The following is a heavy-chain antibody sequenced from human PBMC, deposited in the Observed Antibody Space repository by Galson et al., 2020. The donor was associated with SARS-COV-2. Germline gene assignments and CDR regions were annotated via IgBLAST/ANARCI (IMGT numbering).Heavy chain of an antibody. J-gene: IGHJ4*02. D-gene: IGHD2-2*01. Sequence: ASVKVSCKASGYNLTSYAMNWVRQAPGQGLEWMGWIDTNTGNPTYAQGFTGRFIFSLDTSVTTTYLQITSLKAEDTAVYYCARMPMGTVEVDTFDYWGQGTLVTVSS. CDR1: GYNLTSYA. V-gene: IGHV7-4-1*02. CDR2: IDTNTGNP. CDR3: ARMPMGTVEVDTFDY.